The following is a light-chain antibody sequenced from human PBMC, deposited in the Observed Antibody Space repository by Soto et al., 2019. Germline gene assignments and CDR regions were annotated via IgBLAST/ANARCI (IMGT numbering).Light chain of an antibody. CDR3: RTWGTGSHAV. V-gene: IGLV4-69*01. J-gene: IGLJ2*01. Sequence: QSVLTQSPSASASLGASVTLTCTLSSGHSSYAIAWHQQQPETGPRYLMKIDSDGSHTKGDAILYSFSGSSSGAERYLPIICGQYDDEADYYYRTWGTGSHAVFGGGTKLTVL. CDR1: SGHSSYA. CDR2: IDSDGSH.